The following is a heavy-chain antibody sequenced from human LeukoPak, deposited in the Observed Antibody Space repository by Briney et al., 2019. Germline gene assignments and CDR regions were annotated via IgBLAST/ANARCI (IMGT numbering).Heavy chain of an antibody. J-gene: IGHJ6*03. D-gene: IGHD3-3*01. CDR2: IRYDGSNK. V-gene: IGHV3-30*02. Sequence: PGGSLRLSCAASGFTFRSYGMHWVRQAPGKGLEWVAFIRYDGSNKHYADSVKGRFTISRDNSKDTLYLQMNSLRPEDTAVYYCAKDRFLEWLLYHYMDVWGKGTTVTVSS. CDR3: AKDRFLEWLLYHYMDV. CDR1: GFTFRSYG.